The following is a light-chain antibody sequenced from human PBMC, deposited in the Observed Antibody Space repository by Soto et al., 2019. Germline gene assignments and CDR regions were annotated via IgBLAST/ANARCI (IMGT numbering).Light chain of an antibody. J-gene: IGKJ2*02. CDR1: QSVLYSSNNKNY. V-gene: IGKV4-1*01. CDR3: QQYYSNPWT. Sequence: DIVMTQSPDSLAVSLGERATVNSKSSQSVLYSSNNKNYLAWYQHKPGQPPKLLIYWASTRESGVPDRFSGSGSGTDFTLTISSLQAEDVAVYYCQQYYSNPWTFGQGTKLEIK. CDR2: WAS.